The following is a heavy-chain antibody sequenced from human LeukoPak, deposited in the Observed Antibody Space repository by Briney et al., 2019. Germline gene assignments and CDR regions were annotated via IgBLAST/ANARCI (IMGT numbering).Heavy chain of an antibody. CDR2: ISYDGSNK. V-gene: IGHV3-30-3*01. CDR3: AREVGATRPRRTWGYFDY. J-gene: IGHJ4*02. D-gene: IGHD1-26*01. Sequence: GRSLRLSCAASGFTFSSYAMHWVRQAPGKGLEWVAVISYDGSNKYYADSVKGRFTISRDNSKNTLYLQMNSLRAEDTAVYYCAREVGATRPRRTWGYFDYWGQGTLVTVSS. CDR1: GFTFSSYA.